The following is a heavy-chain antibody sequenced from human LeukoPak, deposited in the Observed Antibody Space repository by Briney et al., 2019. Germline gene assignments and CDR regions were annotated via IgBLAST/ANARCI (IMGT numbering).Heavy chain of an antibody. V-gene: IGHV4-31*03. J-gene: IGHJ4*02. Sequence: PSQTLSLTCNVSGGSISSGGYYWSWIRQHPGKGLEWIGYIYYSGSTYYNPSLKSRVTISVDTSKNQSSLKLSSVTAADTAVYYCAREYYYDSSGYYSVWGQGTLVTVSS. CDR1: GGSISSGGYY. CDR3: AREYYYDSSGYYSV. D-gene: IGHD3-22*01. CDR2: IYYSGST.